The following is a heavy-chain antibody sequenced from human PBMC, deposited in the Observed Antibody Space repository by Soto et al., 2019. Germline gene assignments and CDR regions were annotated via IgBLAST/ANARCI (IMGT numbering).Heavy chain of an antibody. CDR1: GFTVSNNY. CDR2: IYGGGST. Sequence: EVQLVESGGGLIQPGGSLRLSCAASGFTVSNNYMRWVRQAPGKGLEWVSLIYGGGSTHYADSVKGRFTISRDNSKNTLYLQMNSLRVEDTAVYYCARDPPGIAASGGGGWGQGTLVTVSS. CDR3: ARDPPGIAASGGGG. D-gene: IGHD6-13*01. J-gene: IGHJ4*02. V-gene: IGHV3-53*01.